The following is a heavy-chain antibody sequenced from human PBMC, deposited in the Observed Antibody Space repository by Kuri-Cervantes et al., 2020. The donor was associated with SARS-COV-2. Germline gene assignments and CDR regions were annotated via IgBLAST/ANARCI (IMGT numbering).Heavy chain of an antibody. Sequence: GESLKISCSASGFTFSSYAMHWVRQAPGKGLEYVSAISSNGGSTYYADSVKGRFAISRDNAKNSLYLQMNSLRDEDTAVYYCARDYYYDSSGYYYDVYYYGMGVWGQGTTVTVSS. CDR1: GFTFSSYA. J-gene: IGHJ6*02. D-gene: IGHD3-22*01. CDR2: ISSNGGST. CDR3: ARDYYYDSSGYYYDVYYYGMGV. V-gene: IGHV3-64*04.